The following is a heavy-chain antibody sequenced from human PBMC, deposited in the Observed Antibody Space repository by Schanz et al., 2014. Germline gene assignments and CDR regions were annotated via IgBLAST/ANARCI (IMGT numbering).Heavy chain of an antibody. CDR2: IYGADKT. Sequence: EVQLVESGGGLVQPGGSLRLSCAASGFTVSSDYMAWVRQAPGKGLEWVSFIYGADKTNYADSVKGRFTISRDNSKNTVHLQRNGLSPEDTGVYYCARRSFSGYSGYAWGYDFWGQGTLVTVSS. J-gene: IGHJ4*02. D-gene: IGHD3-22*01. CDR3: ARRSFSGYSGYAWGYDF. CDR1: GFTVSSDY. V-gene: IGHV3-53*04.